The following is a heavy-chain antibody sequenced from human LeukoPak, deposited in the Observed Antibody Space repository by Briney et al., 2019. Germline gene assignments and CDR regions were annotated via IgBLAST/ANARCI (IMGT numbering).Heavy chain of an antibody. CDR3: ARGRYYDSSGKFDY. D-gene: IGHD3-22*01. Sequence: ASVKVSCKASGYTFTSYDINWVRQATGQGLEWMGWMNPNSGNTGYAQKFQGRVTMTRNTSISTAYMELSSLRSEDTAVYYRARGRYYDSSGKFDYWGQGTLVTVSS. J-gene: IGHJ4*02. V-gene: IGHV1-8*01. CDR2: MNPNSGNT. CDR1: GYTFTSYD.